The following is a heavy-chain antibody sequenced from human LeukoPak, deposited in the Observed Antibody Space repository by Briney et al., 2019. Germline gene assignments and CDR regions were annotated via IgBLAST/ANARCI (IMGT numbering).Heavy chain of an antibody. D-gene: IGHD2/OR15-2a*01. CDR3: ARDSSTWWFDS. J-gene: IGHJ5*01. CDR2: IYYRGST. CDR1: GGSISSSS. Sequence: SETLSLTCTVSGGSISSSSWSWIRRPPGKPLEWVGYIYYRGSTDYNPSLKSRVTISVDTSKNQFSPNLSSVTAADTAVYYCARDSSTWWFDSWGQGTLVTVSS. V-gene: IGHV4-59*01.